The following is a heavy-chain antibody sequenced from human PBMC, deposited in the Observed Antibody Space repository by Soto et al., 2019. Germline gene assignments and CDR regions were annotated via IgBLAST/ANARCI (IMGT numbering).Heavy chain of an antibody. CDR1: GGSFSGYY. Sequence: QVQLQQCGAGLLKPSETLSLTCAVYGGSFSGYYWSWIRQPPGKGLEWIGEINHSGSTNYNPSLKSRVTISVDTSKNQFSLKLSSVTAADTAVYYCARGDIVVVPAAIQGPAFDYWGQGTLVTASS. CDR2: INHSGST. J-gene: IGHJ4*02. CDR3: ARGDIVVVPAAIQGPAFDY. V-gene: IGHV4-34*01. D-gene: IGHD2-2*02.